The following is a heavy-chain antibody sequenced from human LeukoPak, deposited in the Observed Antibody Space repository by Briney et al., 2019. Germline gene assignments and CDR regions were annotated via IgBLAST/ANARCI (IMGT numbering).Heavy chain of an antibody. CDR3: ARDPALEGTEDYRDFGGVESVDAFDV. CDR1: GGTPSSYA. Sequence: ASVKVSCKASGGTPSSYALSWMRQAPGQGLEWMGRVIPMFDVRDYAEKFQGRITLTADTSTSMAYMELSSLTSDDTAVYYCARDPALEGTEDYRDFGGVESVDAFDVWGQGTMVTVSS. J-gene: IGHJ3*01. V-gene: IGHV1-69*10. D-gene: IGHD4-23*01. CDR2: VIPMFDVR.